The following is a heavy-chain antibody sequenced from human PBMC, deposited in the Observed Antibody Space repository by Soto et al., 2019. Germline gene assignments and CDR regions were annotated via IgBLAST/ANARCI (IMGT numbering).Heavy chain of an antibody. CDR1: GFSLSTSGVG. CDR2: IYWDDDK. V-gene: IGHV2-5*02. Sequence: QITLKESGPTLVKPTQTLTLTCTFSGFSLSTSGVGVDWIRQPPGKALEWLALIYWDDDKRYSPSLKSRLTITKDTSKNEVVLTMTNMDPVDTATYYCAHALGESSGWFYYFDYWGQGTLVTVSS. CDR3: AHALGESSGWFYYFDY. D-gene: IGHD6-19*01. J-gene: IGHJ4*02.